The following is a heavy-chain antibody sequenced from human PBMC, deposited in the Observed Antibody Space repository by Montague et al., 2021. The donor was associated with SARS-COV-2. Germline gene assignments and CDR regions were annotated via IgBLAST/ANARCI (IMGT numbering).Heavy chain of an antibody. J-gene: IGHJ6*02. Sequence: SETLSLTCTVSGGSISGYYWSWIRQSPGKGLEWIGHIYYSGSTKXNPXREGRVTVSVDRSKNQVSLKLSSVTPADTAVYYCARLLRSCSNGVCRTYYYYAMDVWGQGTTVTVSS. V-gene: IGHV4-59*01. CDR3: ARLLRSCSNGVCRTYYYYAMDV. D-gene: IGHD2-8*01. CDR2: IYYSGST. CDR1: GGSISGYY.